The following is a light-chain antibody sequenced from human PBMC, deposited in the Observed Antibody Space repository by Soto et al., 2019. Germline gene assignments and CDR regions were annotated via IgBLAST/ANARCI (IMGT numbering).Light chain of an antibody. V-gene: IGLV2-11*01. Sequence: QSVLTQPRSVSGSPGQSVTISCTGTSSDVGGYNYVSWYQQHPGKVPKLIIYDVRKRPSGVPDRFSGSKSGNTASLTISGFQAEDEADYYCCSYAYRSWVFGGGTQLTVL. CDR3: CSYAYRSWV. CDR1: SSDVGGYNY. J-gene: IGLJ3*02. CDR2: DVR.